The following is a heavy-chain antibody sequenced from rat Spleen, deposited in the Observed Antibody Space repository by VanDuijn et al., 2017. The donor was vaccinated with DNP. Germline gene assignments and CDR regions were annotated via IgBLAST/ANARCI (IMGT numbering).Heavy chain of an antibody. CDR2: ISYSGRT. V-gene: IGHV3-1*01. CDR3: VRAHPPRGFDY. CDR1: GHSIASNY. D-gene: IGHD3-8*01. J-gene: IGHJ2*01. Sequence: EVQLQESGPGLVKPSQSLSLTCSVTGHSIASNYWGWIRKFPRNRMEWIGHISYSGRTNFNPSLESRISITRDTSKNQFFLQLRSMTAEDTATYYSVRAHPPRGFDYWGQGVMVTVSS.